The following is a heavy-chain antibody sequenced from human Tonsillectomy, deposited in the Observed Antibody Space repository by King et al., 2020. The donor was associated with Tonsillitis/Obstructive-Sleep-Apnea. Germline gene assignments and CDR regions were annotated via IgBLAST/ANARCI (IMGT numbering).Heavy chain of an antibody. Sequence: QLVQSGSELKNPGASVKVSCKASGYTFTTYAINWVRQAPGQGLEWMGWINTNTGNPTYAQGFTERFVFSLDTSVSTAYLQISNLKAEDTAVYYCARIYCDSTSCYATLHFDYWGQGTLVTVSS. CDR2: INTNTGNP. CDR3: ARIYCDSTSCYATLHFDY. J-gene: IGHJ4*02. D-gene: IGHD2-2*01. V-gene: IGHV7-4-1*02. CDR1: GYTFTTYA.